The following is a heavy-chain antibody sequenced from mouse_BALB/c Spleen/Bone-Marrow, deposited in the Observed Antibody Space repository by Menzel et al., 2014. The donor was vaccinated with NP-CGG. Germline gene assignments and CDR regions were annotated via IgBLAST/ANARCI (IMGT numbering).Heavy chain of an antibody. Sequence: DLVKPGASVKLSCKASGYTFTSYWVNWIKQRPGQGLEWIGRFAPGSGNTYYNEMFKGKATLTVDTSSSTAYSQLSSLSSVDSAVYFCARARSTVITTWYFDVWGAGTTVTVSS. CDR1: GYTFTSYW. D-gene: IGHD2-4*01. CDR3: ARARSTVITTWYFDV. CDR2: FAPGSGNT. J-gene: IGHJ1*01. V-gene: IGHV1S41*01.